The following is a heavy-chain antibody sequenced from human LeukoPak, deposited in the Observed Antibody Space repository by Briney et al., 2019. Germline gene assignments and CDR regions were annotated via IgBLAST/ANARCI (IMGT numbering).Heavy chain of an antibody. CDR1: GFSFNEYW. J-gene: IGHJ4*02. D-gene: IGHD2-15*01. CDR3: ARDSRPRGGSCFDN. V-gene: IGHV3-7*01. CDR2: IKEDGSDK. Sequence: PGGSLRLSCAASGFSFNEYWMSWVRQAPGKGPEWVANIKEDGSDKYYIDSVKGRSTISRDDGTNSVFLEMNSLRPEDTGLYYCARDSRPRGGSCFDNWGQGTLVTVSS.